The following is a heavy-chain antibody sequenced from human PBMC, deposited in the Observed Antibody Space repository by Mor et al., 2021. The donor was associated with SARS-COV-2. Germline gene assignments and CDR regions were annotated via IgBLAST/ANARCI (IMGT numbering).Heavy chain of an antibody. V-gene: IGHV3-48*02. J-gene: IGHJ6*02. CDR2: ISSSSSTI. D-gene: IGHD3-3*01. Sequence: QAPGKGLELVSYISSSSSTIYYADSVKGRFTISRDNAKNSLYLQMNSLRDEDTAVYYCAREEDGEYDFWSGYPTGYYGMDVWGQG. CDR3: AREEDGEYDFWSGYPTGYYGMDV.